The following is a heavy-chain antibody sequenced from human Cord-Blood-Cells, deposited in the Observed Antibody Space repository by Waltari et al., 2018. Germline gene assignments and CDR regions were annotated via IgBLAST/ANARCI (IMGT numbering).Heavy chain of an antibody. D-gene: IGHD7-27*01. Sequence: QTLSLTCTVSGGSISSGGYYWSWIRQHPGKGLEWIGYIYYSGSTYYNPSLKSRVTISVDTSKNQFSLKLSSVTAADTAVYYCARDTRANWDAFDIWGQGTMVTVSS. CDR3: ARDTRANWDAFDI. J-gene: IGHJ3*02. CDR1: GGSISSGGYY. V-gene: IGHV4-31*03. CDR2: IYYSGST.